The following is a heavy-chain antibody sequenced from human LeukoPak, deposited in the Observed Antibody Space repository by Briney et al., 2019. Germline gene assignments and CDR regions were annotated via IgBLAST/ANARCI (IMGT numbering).Heavy chain of an antibody. CDR2: IKSKTDGGTT. CDR3: TTAIYGEVDY. D-gene: IGHD4-17*01. J-gene: IGHJ4*02. V-gene: IGHV3-15*01. CDR1: GFSFSNAW. Sequence: GGSLRLSCAASGFSFSNAWMSWVRQAPGKGLEWVGRIKSKTDGGTTDYAAPVKGRFTISRDDSKNTLYLQMNSLKTDDTAVYYYTTAIYGEVDYWGQGTLVTVSS.